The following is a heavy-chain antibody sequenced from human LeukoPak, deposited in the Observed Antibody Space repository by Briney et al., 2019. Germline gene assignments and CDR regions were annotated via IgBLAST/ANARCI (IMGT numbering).Heavy chain of an antibody. Sequence: GGSLRLSCAASGFTFSSHTMNWVRQAPGKGLEWVSSISTSSSYIYYADSVKGRLTISRDNAKNSLYLQMNSLRSEDTALYYCAKDTRAIVGGIHNSFDVWGQGTMVTVSS. V-gene: IGHV3-21*04. CDR3: AKDTRAIVGGIHNSFDV. D-gene: IGHD1-26*01. CDR2: ISTSSSYI. CDR1: GFTFSSHT. J-gene: IGHJ3*01.